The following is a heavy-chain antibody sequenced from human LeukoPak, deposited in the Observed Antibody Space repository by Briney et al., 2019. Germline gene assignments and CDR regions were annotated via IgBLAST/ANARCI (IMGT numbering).Heavy chain of an antibody. CDR2: IFSTGAT. J-gene: IGHJ4*02. CDR1: GGSISGHY. Sequence: SETLSLTCTVSGGSISGHYWTWIRLPPGKGLELVGHIFSTGATHYTPSLRGRVTLSIDTSKHQFSLTLTSVNVEDTAVYYCARFSTRFGSGCSDASCYVHYWGQGTQVTVSP. CDR3: ARFSTRFGSGCSDASCYVHY. V-gene: IGHV4-59*11. D-gene: IGHD2-2*01.